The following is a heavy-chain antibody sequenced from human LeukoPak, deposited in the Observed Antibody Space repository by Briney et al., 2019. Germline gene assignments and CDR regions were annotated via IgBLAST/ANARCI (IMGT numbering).Heavy chain of an antibody. J-gene: IGHJ5*01. V-gene: IGHV3-72*01. Sequence: HPGGSLRLSCAASGFTFSDHYMDWVRQAPGKGLEWAGRIRTKSRSYTTEYAASVKGRFTVSRDDSKNSLYLQMSSLKSEDSAVYYCIRTRSQSCFDSWGQGTLVTVSS. CDR2: IRTKSRSYTT. CDR3: IRTRSQSCFDS. CDR1: GFTFSDHY.